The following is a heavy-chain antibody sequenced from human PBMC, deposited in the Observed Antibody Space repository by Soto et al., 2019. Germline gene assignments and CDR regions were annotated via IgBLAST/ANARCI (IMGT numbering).Heavy chain of an antibody. J-gene: IGHJ6*02. V-gene: IGHV4-59*01. D-gene: IGHD6-19*01. Sequence: ETLSLTCTVSGGSISSYYWSWIRQPPGKGLEWIGYIYYSGSTNYNPSLKSRVTISVDTSKNRFSLKLSSVTAADTAVYYCARGSSGPRQYWYYGMDVWGQGTTVTVSS. CDR3: ARGSSGPRQYWYYGMDV. CDR1: GGSISSYY. CDR2: IYYSGST.